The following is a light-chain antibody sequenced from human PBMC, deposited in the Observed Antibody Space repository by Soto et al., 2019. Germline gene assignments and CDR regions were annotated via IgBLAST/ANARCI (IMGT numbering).Light chain of an antibody. Sequence: AIQVTQSPSSLSASVGDRVTITCRASQGIRNELSWYQQKPGKAPKFLIFAASNLQSGVPSRFSGSGSGTDFTLTISSQQPEDFATYFCLQDDDYPFTFGGGTKVEI. CDR1: QGIRNE. CDR3: LQDDDYPFT. J-gene: IGKJ4*01. V-gene: IGKV1-6*01. CDR2: AAS.